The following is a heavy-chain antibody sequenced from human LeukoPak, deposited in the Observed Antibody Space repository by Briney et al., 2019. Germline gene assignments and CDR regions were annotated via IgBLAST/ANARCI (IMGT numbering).Heavy chain of an antibody. CDR3: AREVGYSSSWVYFFDY. CDR2: IYYSGST. D-gene: IGHD6-13*01. Sequence: SETLSLTCTVSGGSISGYYWSWIRQPPGKGLEWIGYIYYSGSTNYNPSLKSRVTILVDTSKNQFSLKLSSVTAADTAVYYCAREVGYSSSWVYFFDYWGQGTLVTVSS. CDR1: GGSISGYY. V-gene: IGHV4-59*01. J-gene: IGHJ4*02.